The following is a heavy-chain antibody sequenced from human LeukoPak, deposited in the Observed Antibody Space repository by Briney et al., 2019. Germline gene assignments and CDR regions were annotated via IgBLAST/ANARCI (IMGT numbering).Heavy chain of an antibody. D-gene: IGHD6-13*01. CDR2: IYYSGST. CDR1: GGSLSNYY. J-gene: IGHJ4*02. V-gene: IGHV4-59*01. Sequence: SETLSLTCTVSGGSLSNYYWSWIRQPPGKGLEWIGYIYYSGSTNYNPSLKSRVTISVDTSKNQFSLKLSSVTAADTAVYYCAREVSSSSHFDYWGQGTLVTVSS. CDR3: AREVSSSSHFDY.